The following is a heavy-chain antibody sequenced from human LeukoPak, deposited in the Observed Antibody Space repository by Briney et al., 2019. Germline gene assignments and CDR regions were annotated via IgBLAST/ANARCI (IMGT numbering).Heavy chain of an antibody. V-gene: IGHV4-59*01. CDR3: ARNGGSYSFDY. J-gene: IGHJ4*02. CDR2: IFYSGST. D-gene: IGHD1-26*01. CDR1: GGSISSYY. Sequence: PSETLSLTCTVSGGSISSYYWSWIRQPPGKGLEWIGYIFYSGSTNYNSSLKSRVTISVDTSKNQFSLKLSSVTAADTAAYYCARNGGSYSFDYWGQGTLVTVSS.